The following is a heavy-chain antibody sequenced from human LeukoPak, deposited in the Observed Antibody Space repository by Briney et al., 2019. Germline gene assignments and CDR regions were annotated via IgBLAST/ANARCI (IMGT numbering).Heavy chain of an antibody. CDR1: GGSISSYY. D-gene: IGHD4-11*01. V-gene: IGHV4-59*12. CDR2: IYYSGST. Sequence: SETLSLTCTVSGGSISSYYWSWIRQPPGKGLEWIGYIYYSGSTNYNPSLKSRVTISVDTSKNQFSLKLSSVTAADTAVYYCARDQVYSNYGMDVWGQGTTVTVSS. CDR3: ARDQVYSNYGMDV. J-gene: IGHJ6*02.